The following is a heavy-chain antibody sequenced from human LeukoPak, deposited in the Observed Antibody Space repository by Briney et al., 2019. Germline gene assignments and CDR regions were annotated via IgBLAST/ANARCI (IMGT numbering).Heavy chain of an antibody. CDR2: IKQDGSGS. Sequence: PGGSLRLSCAASGFTFSWYWMSWVRQAPGKELEWVANIKQDGSGSYYVDSVKGRFTISRDNAKNSLFLQLTTLRVDDTAVYYCARADHHSIDYWGQGTLVTVSS. J-gene: IGHJ4*02. CDR3: ARADHHSIDY. V-gene: IGHV3-7*01. CDR1: GFTFSWYW.